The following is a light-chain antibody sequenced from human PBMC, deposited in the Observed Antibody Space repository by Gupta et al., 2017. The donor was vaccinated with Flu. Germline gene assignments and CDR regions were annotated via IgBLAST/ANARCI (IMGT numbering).Light chain of an antibody. CDR3: CSDAGSSTGV. V-gene: IGLV2-23*01. CDR1: SSNVGTYNF. J-gene: IGLJ3*02. CDR2: EGS. Sequence: QSPLPQPASVSGSPGQSITISCTGTSSNVGTYNFVSWYQHHPGKAPKLIIYEGSNRPSGIATRFSGSTSGTTASLTISGLQAEDEADYYCCSDAGSSTGVFGGGTKLTVL.